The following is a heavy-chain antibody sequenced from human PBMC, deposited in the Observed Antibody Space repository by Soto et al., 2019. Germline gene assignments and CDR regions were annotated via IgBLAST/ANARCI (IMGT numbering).Heavy chain of an antibody. Sequence: EVQLVESGGGLVQPGGSPRLSCAASGFTVSSNYMSWVRQAPGKGLEWVSVIYSGGSTYYADSVKGRFTISRHNSKNTLYLQMNSLRAEDTAVYYCARTLNGHFDYWGQGTLVTVSS. CDR2: IYSGGST. D-gene: IGHD1-1*01. V-gene: IGHV3-53*04. CDR1: GFTVSSNY. CDR3: ARTLNGHFDY. J-gene: IGHJ4*02.